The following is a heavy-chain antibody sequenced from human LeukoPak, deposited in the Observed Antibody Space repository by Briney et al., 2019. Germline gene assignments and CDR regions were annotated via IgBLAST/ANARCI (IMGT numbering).Heavy chain of an antibody. Sequence: GASVKDSCKASGYTFTSYGISWLRQAPRQGLEWMGWISAYNGNTNYAQKLQGRVTMTTDTSTSTAYMELRSLRSDDTAVYYCARVGSLGYDFWSGYQHFDYWGQGTLVTVSS. D-gene: IGHD3-3*01. J-gene: IGHJ4*02. CDR3: ARVGSLGYDFWSGYQHFDY. V-gene: IGHV1-18*01. CDR1: GYTFTSYG. CDR2: ISAYNGNT.